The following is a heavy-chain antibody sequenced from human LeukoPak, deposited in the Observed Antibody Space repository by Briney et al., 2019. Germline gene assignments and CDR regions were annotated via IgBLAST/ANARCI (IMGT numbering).Heavy chain of an antibody. CDR2: IHSTESYT. D-gene: IGHD3-10*01. Sequence: GGSLRLSCEASGFTFWTYWMHWVRHAPGEGLVWVSRIHSTESYTAYADSVKGRFTISRDNAKNTLSLHMSSLRAEDTAIYYCVRETYGAGNRSFDLWGRGTLVVVSS. CDR3: VRETYGAGNRSFDL. CDR1: GFTFWTYW. V-gene: IGHV3-74*01. J-gene: IGHJ2*01.